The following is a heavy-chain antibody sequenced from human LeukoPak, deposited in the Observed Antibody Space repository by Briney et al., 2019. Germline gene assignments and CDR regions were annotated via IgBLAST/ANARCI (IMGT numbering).Heavy chain of an antibody. Sequence: GGSLRLSCAASGFTFDDYAMHWVRQAPGKGLEWVSGISWNSGSIGYADSVKGRFTISRDNAMNSLYLQMNSLRAEDTALYYCAKDRSYYGSGSPNPRGFDYWGQGTLVTVSS. D-gene: IGHD3-10*01. CDR2: ISWNSGSI. CDR3: AKDRSYYGSGSPNPRGFDY. V-gene: IGHV3-9*01. J-gene: IGHJ4*02. CDR1: GFTFDDYA.